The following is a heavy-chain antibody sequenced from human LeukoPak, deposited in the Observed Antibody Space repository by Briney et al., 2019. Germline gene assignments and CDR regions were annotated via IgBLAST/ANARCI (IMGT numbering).Heavy chain of an antibody. D-gene: IGHD2-2*01. CDR2: IYPGYSDT. V-gene: IGHV5-51*01. Sequence: GESLKISWKGSGYSFTSYWIGWVRQMPGKGLGWVGSIYPGYSDTRYSPSFQGQVTISADKSISTAYLQWSSLKASDTAMYYCARLRTSYCSSTSCWGSYYYGMDVWGQGTTVTVSS. J-gene: IGHJ6*02. CDR1: GYSFTSYW. CDR3: ARLRTSYCSSTSCWGSYYYGMDV.